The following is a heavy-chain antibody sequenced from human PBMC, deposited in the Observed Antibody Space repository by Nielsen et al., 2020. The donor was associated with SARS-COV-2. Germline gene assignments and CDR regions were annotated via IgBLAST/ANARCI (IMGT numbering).Heavy chain of an antibody. CDR3: AREMGGSSRHFDY. D-gene: IGHD6-13*01. V-gene: IGHV3-74*01. CDR1: GFTFSSPW. CDR2: IGSDESIT. Sequence: GGSLRLSCAASGFTFSSPWMHWVRQAPGKGLVWVSRIGSDESITNYVDSVKGRFTISRDNAKNTLYLQMNSLRAEDTAVYYCAREMGGSSRHFDYWGQGTLVTVSS. J-gene: IGHJ4*02.